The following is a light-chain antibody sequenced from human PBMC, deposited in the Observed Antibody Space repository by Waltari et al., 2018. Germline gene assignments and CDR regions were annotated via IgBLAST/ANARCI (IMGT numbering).Light chain of an antibody. J-gene: IGLJ2*01. V-gene: IGLV2-23*02. CDR3: SSYAGGNNLL. CDR1: NRDVGGYDY. CDR2: DVT. Sequence: QSALTQPASVSGSPGQSITISCSGTNRDVGGYDYVSWYQHHPGKAPKLIIYDVTKGPSGVSNRFSGSKSGNTASLTISGLQPEDEADYYCSSYAGGNNLLFGGGTKVTVL.